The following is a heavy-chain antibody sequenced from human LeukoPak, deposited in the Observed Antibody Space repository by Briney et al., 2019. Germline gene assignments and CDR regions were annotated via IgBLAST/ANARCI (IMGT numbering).Heavy chain of an antibody. CDR1: GFTFSSYW. J-gene: IGHJ4*02. CDR3: ARRNVGTWWSFDS. D-gene: IGHD2-15*01. V-gene: IGHV3-7*01. CDR2: IKDDGSQK. Sequence: GGSLRLSCEASGFTFSSYWMSWVRQAPGKGLEWVANIKDDGSQKNYIASVKGRFTISRDNAKASLFLQMNSLSSEDTAVYYCARRNVGTWWSFDSWGQGTLVTVSS.